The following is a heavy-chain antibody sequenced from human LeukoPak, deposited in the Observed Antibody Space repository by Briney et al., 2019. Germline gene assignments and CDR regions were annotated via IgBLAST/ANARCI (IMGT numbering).Heavy chain of an antibody. V-gene: IGHV4-59*01. CDR2: IYYSGST. J-gene: IGHJ6*02. CDR1: GGTISSYY. D-gene: IGHD3-3*01. CDR3: ARAPYYDFWSGLSPRYYYYYGMDV. Sequence: PSETVSLTCSVSGGTISSYYWSWIRQPPGKGLEWIGYIYYSGSTNYNPSLKSRVTISVDTSKNQFSLKLSSVTAADTAVYYCARAPYYDFWSGLSPRYYYYYGMDVWGQGTTVTVSS.